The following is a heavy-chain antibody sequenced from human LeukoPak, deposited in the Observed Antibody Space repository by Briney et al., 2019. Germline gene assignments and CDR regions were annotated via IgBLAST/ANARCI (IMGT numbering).Heavy chain of an antibody. Sequence: SETLSLTCTVSGGSISSYYWSWIRQPPGKGLEWIGYIYYSGSTNYNPSLKSRVTISVDTSKNQFSLKLSSVTAADTAVYYCARDPITIGEVSMDVWGKGTTVTVSS. V-gene: IGHV4-59*01. J-gene: IGHJ6*03. CDR2: IYYSGST. CDR3: ARDPITIGEVSMDV. CDR1: GGSISSYY. D-gene: IGHD3-16*01.